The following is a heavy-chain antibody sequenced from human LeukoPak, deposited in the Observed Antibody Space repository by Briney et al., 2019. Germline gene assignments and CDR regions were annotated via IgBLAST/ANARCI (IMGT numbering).Heavy chain of an antibody. CDR2: VNRVGYT. D-gene: IGHD6-25*01. V-gene: IGHV4-34*01. J-gene: IGHJ5*02. CDR3: ARERVVSDYNWFDP. CDR1: GASFSGYS. Sequence: SETLSLTCAVHGASFSGYSWSWIRQSPGKGLEWIGEVNRVGYTIYNPSLKSRVSISIDTSTTQFSLRLTSVTVADTAVYFCARERVVSDYNWFDPWGQGTLVTVSS.